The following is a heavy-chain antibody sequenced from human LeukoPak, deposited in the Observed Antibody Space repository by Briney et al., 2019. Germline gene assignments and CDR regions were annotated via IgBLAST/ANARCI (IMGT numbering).Heavy chain of an antibody. V-gene: IGHV1-3*03. Sequence: NAGESLKISCKGSGYNFTPYWIVWVRQAPGQRLEWMGWINTGNGHTKYSQEFQGRVTITRDTSASTAYMELSSLRSEDMAVYYCTRGARFRSYGSGTYYTSLPFDPWGQGTLVTVSS. J-gene: IGHJ5*02. CDR3: TRGARFRSYGSGTYYTSLPFDP. D-gene: IGHD3-10*01. CDR2: INTGNGHT. CDR1: GYNFTPYW.